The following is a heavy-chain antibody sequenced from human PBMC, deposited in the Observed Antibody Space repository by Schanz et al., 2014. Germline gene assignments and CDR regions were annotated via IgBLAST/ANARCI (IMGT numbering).Heavy chain of an antibody. CDR2: ISFDGRNT. V-gene: IGHV3-30*03. CDR1: GITLSGYG. D-gene: IGHD6-19*01. CDR3: ASVIMVAGNHRDGRDV. Sequence: QVQLVESGGGVVQPGRSLRLSCAASGITLSGYGLHWVRQAPGKGLEWVGFISFDGRNTGYAHSVKGRFTISRDNLKNTVYLQMNSLRAGDTAVYYCASVIMVAGNHRDGRDVWGQGTTVIVSS. J-gene: IGHJ6*02.